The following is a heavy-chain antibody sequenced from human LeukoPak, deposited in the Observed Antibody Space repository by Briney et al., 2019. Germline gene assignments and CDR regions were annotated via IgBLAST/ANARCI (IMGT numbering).Heavy chain of an antibody. CDR1: GFTFSSYA. CDR2: ISGSGGST. Sequence: PGGSLRLSCAASGFTFSSYAMSWVRQAPGKGLEWVSAISGSGGSTYYADSVKGRFTISRDNSKNTLYLQMNSLRAEDTAVYYCAKDCSSTSCYREDAFDIWGQGTMVTVSS. CDR3: AKDCSSTSCYREDAFDI. V-gene: IGHV3-23*01. D-gene: IGHD2-2*02. J-gene: IGHJ3*02.